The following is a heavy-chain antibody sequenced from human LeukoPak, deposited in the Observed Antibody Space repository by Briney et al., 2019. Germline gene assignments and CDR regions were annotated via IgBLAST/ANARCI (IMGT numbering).Heavy chain of an antibody. CDR2: IWYDGSYK. V-gene: IGHV3-33*06. J-gene: IGHJ4*02. Sequence: SGGSLRLSCAASGFTFSNYGMHWVRQALGKGLDWVAVIWYDGSYKYYADSVKGRFTISRDNSKNTLYLQMNSLRAEDTAVYYCAKVVQYTASTGTGLDYWGQGTLVTVSS. D-gene: IGHD6-13*01. CDR1: GFTFSNYG. CDR3: AKVVQYTASTGTGLDY.